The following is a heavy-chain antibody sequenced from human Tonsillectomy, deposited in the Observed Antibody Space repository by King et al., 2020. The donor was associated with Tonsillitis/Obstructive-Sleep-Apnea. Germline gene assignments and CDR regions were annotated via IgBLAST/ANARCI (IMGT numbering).Heavy chain of an antibody. CDR1: GFTFSTYT. Sequence: VQLVESGGGLVKPGGSLRLSCAASGFTFSTYTMNWVRQAPGKGLEWVSSISSSSNYIHYADSMQGRFTISRDNAKNSLYLQMNSLRAEDTAVYYCANAYASGSYPFEYGGQGSLVTVSS. CDR3: ANAYASGSYPFEY. CDR2: ISSSSNYI. J-gene: IGHJ4*02. D-gene: IGHD3-10*01. V-gene: IGHV3-21*01.